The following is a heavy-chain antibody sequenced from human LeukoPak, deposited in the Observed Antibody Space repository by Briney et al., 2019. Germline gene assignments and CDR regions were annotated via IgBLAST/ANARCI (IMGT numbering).Heavy chain of an antibody. V-gene: IGHV4-4*07. Sequence: SETLSLTCTVSGGSINSYYWSWIRQPAGKGLEWIGRIYTTGTTTYNPSLKSRVTMSVDTSKNEVSLKLSSVTAADTAVYYCARLPTGYYGLDVWGQGTTVTVSS. CDR2: IYTTGTT. CDR3: ARLPTGYYGLDV. CDR1: GGSINSYY. J-gene: IGHJ6*02.